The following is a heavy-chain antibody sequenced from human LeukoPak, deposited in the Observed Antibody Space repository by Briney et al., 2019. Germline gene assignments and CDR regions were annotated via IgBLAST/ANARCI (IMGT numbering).Heavy chain of an antibody. CDR2: IYYSGST. Sequence: SETLSLTCTVSGGSISEDYWSWIRQPPGKGLEWIGYIYYSGSTDYNPSLKSRVTISADTSKNQFSLKLSSVTAADTAVYYCARAYNWNDEFDYWGQGTLVTVSS. CDR3: ARAYNWNDEFDY. D-gene: IGHD1-1*01. V-gene: IGHV4-59*01. J-gene: IGHJ4*02. CDR1: GGSISEDY.